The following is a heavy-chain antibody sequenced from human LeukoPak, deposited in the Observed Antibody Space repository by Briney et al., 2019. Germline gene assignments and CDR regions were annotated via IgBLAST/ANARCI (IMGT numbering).Heavy chain of an antibody. CDR3: ARALSYCSSTSCYNNWFDP. V-gene: IGHV4-38-2*02. D-gene: IGHD2-2*02. Sequence: SETLSLTCTVSGYSISSGYYWGWIRQPPGKGLEWIGSIYHSGSTYYNLSLKSRVTISVDTSKNQFSLKLSSVAAADTAVYYCARALSYCSSTSCYNNWFDPWGLGTLVTVSS. CDR1: GYSISSGYY. J-gene: IGHJ5*02. CDR2: IYHSGST.